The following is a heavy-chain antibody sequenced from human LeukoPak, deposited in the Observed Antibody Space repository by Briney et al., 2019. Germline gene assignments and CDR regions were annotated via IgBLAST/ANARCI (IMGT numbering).Heavy chain of an antibody. Sequence: ASVKVSCKASGYTFTSYGISWVRQAPRQGLEWMGWISAYNGNTNYAQKLQGRVTMTTDTSTSTAYMELRSLRSDDTAVYYCARDRAWFGEFENWFDPWGQGTLVTVSS. D-gene: IGHD3-10*01. V-gene: IGHV1-18*01. CDR3: ARDRAWFGEFENWFDP. CDR1: GYTFTSYG. CDR2: ISAYNGNT. J-gene: IGHJ5*02.